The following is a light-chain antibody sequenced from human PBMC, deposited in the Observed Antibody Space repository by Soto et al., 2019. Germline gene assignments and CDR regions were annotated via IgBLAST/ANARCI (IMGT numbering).Light chain of an antibody. CDR2: KAS. CDR3: QQFNNYRIT. V-gene: IGKV1-5*03. Sequence: DIQMTQPPSTLSASIGDRVTITCRASQTISDWLAWHQQKPGKAPKLLIYKASSLESGVPSRFSGSGSGTEFTLTISSLQPDDFATYYCQQFNNYRITFGQGTHWRL. CDR1: QTISDW. J-gene: IGKJ5*01.